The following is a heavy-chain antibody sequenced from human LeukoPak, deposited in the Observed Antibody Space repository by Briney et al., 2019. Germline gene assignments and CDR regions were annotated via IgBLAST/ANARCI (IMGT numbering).Heavy chain of an antibody. CDR3: VREHYIVVAGTICLDY. CDR1: GFAFSSYS. J-gene: IGHJ4*02. Sequence: PGGSLRLSCAASGFAFSSYSMNWVRQAPGKGLEWVSSISGNSNYIYYADSVKGRFTISRDNAKNSLYLQMNSLRAEDTAVYYCVREHYIVVAGTICLDYWGQGTLVTVSS. CDR2: ISGNSNYI. D-gene: IGHD6-13*01. V-gene: IGHV3-21*01.